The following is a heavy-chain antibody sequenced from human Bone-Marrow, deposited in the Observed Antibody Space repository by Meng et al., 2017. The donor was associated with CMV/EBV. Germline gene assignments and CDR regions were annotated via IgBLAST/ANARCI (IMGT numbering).Heavy chain of an antibody. CDR2: INPNSGGT. J-gene: IGHJ4*02. CDR1: GYTFTGYY. Sequence: ASVKVSCKASGYTFTGYYMHWVRQAPGQGLEWMGWINPNSGGTNYAQKFQGRVTTTRDTSISTAYMELSRLRSDDTAVYYCASFVSNPYNRFDYWGQGTLVTVSS. D-gene: IGHD1-1*01. CDR3: ASFVSNPYNRFDY. V-gene: IGHV1-2*02.